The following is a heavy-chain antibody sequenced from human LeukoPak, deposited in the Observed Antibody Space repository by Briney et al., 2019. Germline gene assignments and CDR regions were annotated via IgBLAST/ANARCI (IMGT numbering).Heavy chain of an antibody. CDR3: ARGVWSSHNKEYFLDY. CDR1: GYTFSIYA. Sequence: ASVKVSCKTSGYTFSIYAMNWVRQAPGQRPEWMGWINAGNGKTKYSQRFQGRVTITGDTSASTAYMELSSLRSEDTAIYYCARGVWSSHNKEYFLDYWGQGTLVTVSS. CDR2: INAGNGKT. D-gene: IGHD2-2*01. V-gene: IGHV1-3*01. J-gene: IGHJ4*02.